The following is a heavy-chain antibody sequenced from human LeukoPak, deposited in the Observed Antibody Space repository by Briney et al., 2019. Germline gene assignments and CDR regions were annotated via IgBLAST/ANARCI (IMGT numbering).Heavy chain of an antibody. J-gene: IGHJ6*02. CDR2: IKQDGSEK. V-gene: IGHV3-7*01. CDR1: GFTFSSYW. Sequence: PGGSLRLSCAASGFTFSSYWMSWVRQAPGKGLEWVANIKQDGSEKYYVDSVKGRFTISRDNAKNSLYLQMNSVRAEDTAVYYCARGTYSSGWGRNYYYGMDVWGQGTTVTVSS. CDR3: ARGTYSSGWGRNYYYGMDV. D-gene: IGHD6-19*01.